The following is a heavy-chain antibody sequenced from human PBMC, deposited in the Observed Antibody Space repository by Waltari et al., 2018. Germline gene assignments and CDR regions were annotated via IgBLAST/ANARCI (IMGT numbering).Heavy chain of an antibody. CDR3: ARLTYYYDSSGYQDAFDI. V-gene: IGHV1-3*01. CDR1: GYPFTSYA. D-gene: IGHD3-22*01. J-gene: IGHJ3*02. Sequence: QVQLVQSGAEVKKPGASVKVSCKASGYPFTSYAMHLVRQAPGQRLEWMGWINAGNGNTKYSQKFQGRVTITRDTSASTAYMELSSLRSEDTAVYYCARLTYYYDSSGYQDAFDIWGQGTMVTVSS. CDR2: INAGNGNT.